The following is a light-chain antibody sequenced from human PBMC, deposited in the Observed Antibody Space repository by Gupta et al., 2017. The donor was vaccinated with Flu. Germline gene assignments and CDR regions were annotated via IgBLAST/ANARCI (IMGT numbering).Light chain of an antibody. CDR2: DAF. Sequence: DIKMTQSPSSLSASVGDRITITCQASQDISNYLSWYQQKPGEAPELLIYDAFSLEIGVPSRFSGSGSGTDFTLTISSLQPEDIATYYCQQYANLPYTFGQGTKLEI. CDR3: QQYANLPYT. V-gene: IGKV1-33*01. J-gene: IGKJ2*01. CDR1: QDISNY.